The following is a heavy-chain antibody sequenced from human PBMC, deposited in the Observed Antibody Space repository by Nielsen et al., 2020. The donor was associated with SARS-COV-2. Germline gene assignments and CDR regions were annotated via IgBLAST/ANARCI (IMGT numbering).Heavy chain of an antibody. D-gene: IGHD3-22*01. CDR1: GGTFSSYA. CDR2: IIPILGIA. J-gene: IGHJ4*02. Sequence: SVKVSCKASGGTFSSYAISWVRQAPGQGLEWMGRIIPILGIANYAQKFQGRVTITADESTSTAYMELSSLRSEDTAVYYCARTRYYYDSSGYQWDYWGQGTLVTVSS. V-gene: IGHV1-69*04. CDR3: ARTRYYYDSSGYQWDY.